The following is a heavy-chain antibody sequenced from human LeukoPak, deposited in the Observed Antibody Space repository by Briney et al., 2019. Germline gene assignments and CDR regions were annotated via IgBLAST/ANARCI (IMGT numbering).Heavy chain of an antibody. CDR3: AKWRGYASDWSGPFDD. CDR2: INPNSGAT. D-gene: IGHD6-19*01. CDR1: GYTFTRHY. V-gene: IGHV1-2*02. Sequence: SVNVSFKASGYTFTRHYIHWVRQAPGQGLEWMGWINPNSGATKYEQKFQGRVTMTRDTSISTAYMELSRLISEDTAVYYCAKWRGYASDWSGPFDDWGQGTLVTVSS. J-gene: IGHJ4*02.